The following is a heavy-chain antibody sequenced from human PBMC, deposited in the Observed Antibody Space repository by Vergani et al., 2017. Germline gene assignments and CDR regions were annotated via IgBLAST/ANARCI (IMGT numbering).Heavy chain of an antibody. CDR2: IYYSGST. CDR1: GGSISSHY. V-gene: IGHV4-59*11. J-gene: IGHJ4*02. CDR3: ASVVY. Sequence: QVQLQESGPGLVKPSQTLSLTCTVSGGSISSHYWSWIRQPPGKGLEWIGYIYYSGSTNYNPSLKSRVTISVDTSKNQFSLKLSSVTAADTAVYYCASVVYWGQGTLVTVSS.